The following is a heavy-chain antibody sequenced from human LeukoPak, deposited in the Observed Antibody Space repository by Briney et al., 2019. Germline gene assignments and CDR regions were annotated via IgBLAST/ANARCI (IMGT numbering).Heavy chain of an antibody. D-gene: IGHD5-12*01. Sequence: ASVKVSCKASGYTFTSYDINWVRQATGQGLEWMGWMNPNSGNTGYAQKFQGRVTMTRNTSISTAYMELSSLRSEDTAVYYCARARRGRSGYPYHWFDPWGQGTLVTVSS. CDR2: MNPNSGNT. J-gene: IGHJ5*02. V-gene: IGHV1-8*01. CDR3: ARARRGRSGYPYHWFDP. CDR1: GYTFTSYD.